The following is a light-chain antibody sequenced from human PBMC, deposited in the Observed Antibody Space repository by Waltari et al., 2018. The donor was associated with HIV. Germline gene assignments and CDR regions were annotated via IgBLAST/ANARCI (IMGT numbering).Light chain of an antibody. Sequence: DIVLTQSPGTLSLSPGEGATLSCRASQSVRNHFLAWFQQKPGQAPRLLIYAASSRATGIPDRFSGSGSGTDFTLTISRLEAEDFAVYYCQQYDSPPRTFGQGTEVEIK. CDR3: QQYDSPPRT. CDR1: QSVRNHF. V-gene: IGKV3-20*01. CDR2: AAS. J-gene: IGKJ1*01.